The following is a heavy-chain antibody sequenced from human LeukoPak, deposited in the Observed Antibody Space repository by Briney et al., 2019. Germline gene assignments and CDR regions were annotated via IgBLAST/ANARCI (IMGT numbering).Heavy chain of an antibody. Sequence: PGGSLRLSCAASGFTFSSYSMNWVRQAPGKGLEWVAVIWYDGSNKYYADSVKGRFTISRDNSKNTLYLQMNSLRAEDTAVYYCARDGERITMVRGVILNPPAPVWGQGTLVTVSS. CDR3: ARDGERITMVRGVILNPPAPV. CDR1: GFTFSSYS. CDR2: IWYDGSNK. D-gene: IGHD3-10*01. V-gene: IGHV3-33*08. J-gene: IGHJ4*02.